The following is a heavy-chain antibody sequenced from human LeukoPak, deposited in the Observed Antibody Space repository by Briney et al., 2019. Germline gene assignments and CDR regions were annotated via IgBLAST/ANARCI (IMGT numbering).Heavy chain of an antibody. CDR3: ARGWYDYVWGSYRYYDAFDI. CDR1: GYTFTGYY. Sequence: ASVKVSCKASGYTFTGYYMHWVRQAPGQGLEWMGWINPNSGGTNYAQKFQGRVTMTRDTSISTAYMELSRLRFDDTAVYYCARGWYDYVWGSYRYYDAFDIWGQGTMVTVSS. J-gene: IGHJ3*02. CDR2: INPNSGGT. D-gene: IGHD3-16*02. V-gene: IGHV1-2*02.